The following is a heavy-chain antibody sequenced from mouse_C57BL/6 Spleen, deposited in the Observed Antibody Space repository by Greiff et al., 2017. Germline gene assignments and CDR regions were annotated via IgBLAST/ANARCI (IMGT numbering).Heavy chain of an antibody. Sequence: VKLVESGPELVKPGASVKISCKASGYAFSSSWMNWVKQRPGKGLEWIGRIYPGDGDTNYNGKFKGKATLTADKSSSTAYMQLSSLTSEDSAVYFCARNYGSSYDAMGYWGQGTSVTVSS. J-gene: IGHJ4*01. CDR1: GYAFSSSW. CDR2: IYPGDGDT. CDR3: ARNYGSSYDAMGY. V-gene: IGHV1-82*01. D-gene: IGHD1-1*01.